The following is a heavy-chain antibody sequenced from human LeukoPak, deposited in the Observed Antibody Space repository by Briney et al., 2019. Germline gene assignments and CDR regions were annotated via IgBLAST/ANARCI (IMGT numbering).Heavy chain of an antibody. V-gene: IGHV3-72*01. CDR1: GFTFSDHY. Sequence: GGSLRFSCAASGFTFSDHYMEWVRQAPGKGLEWVGRSRNKAKRYTTEYAASVKGRFSLARDDSKNSVYLQMNSLKTEDTAVYYCARGGQGSPLWNWGQENLVTVSS. CDR2: SRNKAKRYTT. CDR3: ARGGQGSPLWN. J-gene: IGHJ4*02. D-gene: IGHD1-1*01.